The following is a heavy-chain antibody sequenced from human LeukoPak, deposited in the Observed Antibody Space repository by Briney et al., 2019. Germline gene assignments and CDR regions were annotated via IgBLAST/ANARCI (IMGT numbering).Heavy chain of an antibody. CDR2: IDPSDSYT. J-gene: IGHJ6*02. Sequence: GESLRISCKGSGYSFTSYWITWVRQMPGKGLEWMGRIDPSDSYTNYSPSFQGHVTISADKSISTAYLQWSSLKASDTAMYYCAAVTTIYYYYGMDVWGQGTTVTVSS. CDR3: AAVTTIYYYYGMDV. D-gene: IGHD4-17*01. V-gene: IGHV5-10-1*01. CDR1: GYSFTSYW.